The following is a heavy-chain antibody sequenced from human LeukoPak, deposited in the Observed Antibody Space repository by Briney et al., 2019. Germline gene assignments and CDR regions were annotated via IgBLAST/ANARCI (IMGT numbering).Heavy chain of an antibody. D-gene: IGHD6-13*01. CDR1: GFTFSSYA. CDR3: ARVNDAQEAGYYFDY. Sequence: GGSLRLSCAASGFTFSSYAMHWVRQAPGKGLEWVAVISYDGSNKYYADSVKGRFTISRDNSKNTLYLKMNSLRAEDTAVYYCARVNDAQEAGYYFDYWGQGTLVTVSS. J-gene: IGHJ4*02. V-gene: IGHV3-30-3*01. CDR2: ISYDGSNK.